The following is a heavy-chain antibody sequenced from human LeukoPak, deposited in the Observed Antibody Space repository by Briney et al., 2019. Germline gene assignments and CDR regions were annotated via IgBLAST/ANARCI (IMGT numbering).Heavy chain of an antibody. Sequence: ASVKVSCKASGYTFTSYGISWVRQAPGQGLEWMGWISAYNGNTNYAQKLQGRVTMTTDTSTSTAYMELRGLRSDDTAVYYCARDRAVTSSGHPYDYWGQGTLVTVSS. V-gene: IGHV1-18*01. CDR1: GYTFTSYG. D-gene: IGHD4-11*01. J-gene: IGHJ4*02. CDR2: ISAYNGNT. CDR3: ARDRAVTSSGHPYDY.